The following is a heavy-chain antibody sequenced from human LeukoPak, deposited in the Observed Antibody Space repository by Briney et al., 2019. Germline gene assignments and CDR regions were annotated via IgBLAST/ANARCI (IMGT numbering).Heavy chain of an antibody. Sequence: SGGSLRLSCAVSGLLFSDAWMSWVRQGPGKGLEWMGIIYPGDSDTRYSPSFQGQVTISADKSISTAYLQWSSLKASDTAMYYCARRSNDWLEPYYFDYWGQGTLVTVSS. CDR1: GLLFSDAW. D-gene: IGHD3-22*01. CDR3: ARRSNDWLEPYYFDY. J-gene: IGHJ4*02. V-gene: IGHV5-51*01. CDR2: IYPGDSDT.